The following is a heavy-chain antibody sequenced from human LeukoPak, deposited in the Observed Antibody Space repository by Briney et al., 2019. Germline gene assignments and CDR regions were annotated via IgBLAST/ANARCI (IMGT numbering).Heavy chain of an antibody. Sequence: PSETLSLTCSVSSYSINSNYYWGWIRQPPGKGLEWIGYVSYSGSTIHKPSLKSRVSISLDTSKNQFSLKLTSVSDADTAIYYCARADKRGYSGYIMGFHFFFDLWGQGTLVTVSS. CDR1: SYSINSNYY. CDR3: ARADKRGYSGYIMGFHFFFDL. D-gene: IGHD5-12*01. V-gene: IGHV4-59*01. CDR2: VSYSGST. J-gene: IGHJ4*02.